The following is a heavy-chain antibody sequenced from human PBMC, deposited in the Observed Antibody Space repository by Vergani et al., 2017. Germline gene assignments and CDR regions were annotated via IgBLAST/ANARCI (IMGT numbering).Heavy chain of an antibody. V-gene: IGHV1-69-2*01. CDR1: GYTFTAHY. Sequence: EVQLVQSGAEVKKPGATMKISCKVSGYTFTAHYMHWVKQAPGKGLEWMGLVDPEDGETIYAEKFKGRVTIAADTSTDTAHLGLGSLGSEDTAVYYCATPQTVTTGGMEVWGQGTTVIVSS. J-gene: IGHJ6*02. CDR3: ATPQTVTTGGMEV. CDR2: VDPEDGET. D-gene: IGHD4-17*01.